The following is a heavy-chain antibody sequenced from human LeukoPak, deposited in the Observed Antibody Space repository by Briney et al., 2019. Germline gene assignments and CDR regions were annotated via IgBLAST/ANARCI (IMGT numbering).Heavy chain of an antibody. D-gene: IGHD2-15*01. J-gene: IGHJ4*02. CDR2: INPSGGST. V-gene: IGHV1-46*01. CDR1: GYSFINFY. CDR3: ARDRRYCSGGSCPDD. Sequence: ASVKVSCKASGYSFINFYIHWVRQAPGQGLEWMGMINPSGGSTDYSQKFQGRVTMTRDTSTSTVYMELSSLRSEDTAVYYCARDRRYCSGGSCPDDRGQGTLVTVSS.